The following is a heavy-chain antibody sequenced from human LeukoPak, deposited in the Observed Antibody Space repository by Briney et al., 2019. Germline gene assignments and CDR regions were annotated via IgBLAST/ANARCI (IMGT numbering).Heavy chain of an antibody. CDR1: GFTFSSYS. CDR2: ISSSSSTI. J-gene: IGHJ6*03. Sequence: GGSLRLSCAASGFTFSSYSMNWVRQAPGKGLEWVSYISSSSSTIYYADSVKGRFTTSRDNAKNSLYLQMNSLRAEDTAVYYCARDRSEDYYYYMDVWGKGTTVTVSS. V-gene: IGHV3-48*04. CDR3: ARDRSEDYYYYMDV.